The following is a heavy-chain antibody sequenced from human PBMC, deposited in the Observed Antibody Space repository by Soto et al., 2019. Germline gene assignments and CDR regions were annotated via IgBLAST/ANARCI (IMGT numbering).Heavy chain of an antibody. J-gene: IGHJ2*01. CDR1: GDSLSSISYY. CDR2: VYYSGSS. Sequence: QLQLQESAPGLVTHSEHLSLTCTVSGDSLSSISYYWGWLRQPPGKRLEWMGRVYYSGSSYYNPRLKSRVPLPVDTSKNQFSLKLSSVPAAETAVDYCARHSRGSGYGAGYFDLWGRGTLVTVSS. V-gene: IGHV4-39*01. D-gene: IGHD5-12*01. CDR3: ARHSRGSGYGAGYFDL.